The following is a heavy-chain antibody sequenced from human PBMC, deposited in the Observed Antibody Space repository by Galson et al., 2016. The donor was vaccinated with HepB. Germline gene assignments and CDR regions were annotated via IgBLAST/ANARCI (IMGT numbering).Heavy chain of an antibody. CDR2: TKNKAQSYTT. J-gene: IGHJ5*02. V-gene: IGHV3-72*01. CDR1: GFILSEHY. Sequence: SLRLSCAVSGFILSEHYVDWVRQAPGKGLEWVGRTKNKAQSYTTEYAASVKGRFTISRDDSKNSVFLHMDSLRTEDTAVYFCGRWRSGSPESWGQGTLVTVSS. CDR3: GRWRSGSPES. D-gene: IGHD1-26*01.